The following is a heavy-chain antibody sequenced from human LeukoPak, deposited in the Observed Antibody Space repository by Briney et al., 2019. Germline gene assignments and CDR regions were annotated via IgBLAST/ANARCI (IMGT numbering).Heavy chain of an antibody. D-gene: IGHD1-26*01. V-gene: IGHV1-2*02. CDR1: GYTLTDYY. Sequence: VASVKVSCKVSGYTLTDYYMHWGRQAPGQGLEWMGWINPNSGGTNYAQKFQGRVSMTRDTSISTAYMELSRLRSDDTAVYYCARDPEWEVILPLDSWGQGTLVTVSS. CDR2: INPNSGGT. J-gene: IGHJ4*02. CDR3: ARDPEWEVILPLDS.